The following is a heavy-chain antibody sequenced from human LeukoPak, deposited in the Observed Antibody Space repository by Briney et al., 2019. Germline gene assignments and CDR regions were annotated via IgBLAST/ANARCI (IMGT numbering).Heavy chain of an antibody. J-gene: IGHJ4*02. CDR2: ISSSGTTT. D-gene: IGHD3-22*01. V-gene: IGHV3-11*01. CDR3: AREETKYYDSTGYHYANYLDN. Sequence: GGSLRLSCAASGFTFSDYYMSWIRQAPGKGLEWVSYISSSGTTTFYADSVKGRFTISRDNAKNSLYLQMNSLRADDTAVYFCAREETKYYDSTGYHYANYLDNWGQGTLVTVSS. CDR1: GFTFSDYY.